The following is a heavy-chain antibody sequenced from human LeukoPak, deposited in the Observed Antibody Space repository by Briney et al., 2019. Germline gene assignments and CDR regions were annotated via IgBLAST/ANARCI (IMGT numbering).Heavy chain of an antibody. CDR1: GFSFPTYG. D-gene: IGHD3-10*01. Sequence: PGGSLRLSCAASGFSFPTYGMHWVRQAPGKGLEWVAVISYDGSNKYYADSVKGRFTISRDNSKNTLYLQMNSLRAEDTAVYYCARSAAGSGSYYAPYYYYYMDVWGKGTTVTVSS. CDR3: ARSAAGSGSYYAPYYYYYMDV. J-gene: IGHJ6*03. CDR2: ISYDGSNK. V-gene: IGHV3-30*03.